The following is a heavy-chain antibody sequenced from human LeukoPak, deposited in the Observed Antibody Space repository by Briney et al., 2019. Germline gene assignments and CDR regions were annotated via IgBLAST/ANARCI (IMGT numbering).Heavy chain of an antibody. CDR1: GFTFSSSA. Sequence: PGGSLRLSCAGSGFTFSSSAMSWVRQAPGKGLEWVSTISGSDSSTYYADSVKGRFTISRDNSKNTLYLQMNSLRADDTAVYYCAKSGYNRFDYWGQGTLVTVSS. J-gene: IGHJ4*02. CDR3: AKSGYNRFDY. V-gene: IGHV3-23*01. CDR2: ISGSDSST. D-gene: IGHD5-24*01.